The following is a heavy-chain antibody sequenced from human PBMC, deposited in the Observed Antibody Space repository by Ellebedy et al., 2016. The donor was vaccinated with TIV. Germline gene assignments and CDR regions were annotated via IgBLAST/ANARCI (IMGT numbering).Heavy chain of an antibody. J-gene: IGHJ4*02. V-gene: IGHV4-59*01. D-gene: IGHD3-10*01. CDR1: GASISSSY. CDR3: ARDRRGSYDF. CDR2: ISNTGRT. Sequence: MPSETLSLTCTVSGASISSSYWSWIRQTPGKDLECIGYISNTGRTNYNPSLQSPVTISVDTSRNQFSLSLRSLTAADTAVYYCARDRRGSYDFWGQGTLLAVSS.